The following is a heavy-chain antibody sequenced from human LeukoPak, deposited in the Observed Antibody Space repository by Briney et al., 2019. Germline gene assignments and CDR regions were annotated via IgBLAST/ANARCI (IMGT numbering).Heavy chain of an antibody. Sequence: ASVKVSCKASGYTFTSYAMHWVRQAPGQRLEWMGWINAGNGNTKYSQKFQGRVTITRDTSASTAYMELSSLISEDTAVYYCARDHSGYAIFLDYWGQGTLVTVSS. V-gene: IGHV1-3*01. CDR1: GYTFTSYA. CDR2: INAGNGNT. CDR3: ARDHSGYAIFLDY. J-gene: IGHJ4*02. D-gene: IGHD5-12*01.